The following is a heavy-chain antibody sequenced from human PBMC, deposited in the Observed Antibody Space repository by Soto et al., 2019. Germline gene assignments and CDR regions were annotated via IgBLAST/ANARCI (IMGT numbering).Heavy chain of an antibody. CDR3: AREALQQLDNRFDP. Sequence: GASVKVSCKASGYTFTSYGISWVRHAPGQGLEWMGWISAYNGNTNYAQKLQGRVTMTTDTSTSTAYMELRSLRSADTAVYYCAREALQQLDNRFDPWGQGTLVTVSS. CDR2: ISAYNGNT. CDR1: GYTFTSYG. D-gene: IGHD6-13*01. J-gene: IGHJ5*02. V-gene: IGHV1-18*04.